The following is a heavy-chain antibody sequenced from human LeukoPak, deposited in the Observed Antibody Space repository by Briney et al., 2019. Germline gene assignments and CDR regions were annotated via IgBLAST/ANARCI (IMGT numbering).Heavy chain of an antibody. J-gene: IGHJ4*02. Sequence: PGGSLRLSCAASGFTFNNAWMSWVCQAPGKGLEWVGRIKSKTDGGTTDYAAPVKVRFTISRDDSKNTLYLQMNSLKTEDTAVYYCWAYYDSSGYEGFDYWGQGTLVTVSS. CDR3: WAYYDSSGYEGFDY. CDR2: IKSKTDGGTT. CDR1: GFTFNNAW. D-gene: IGHD3-22*01. V-gene: IGHV3-15*01.